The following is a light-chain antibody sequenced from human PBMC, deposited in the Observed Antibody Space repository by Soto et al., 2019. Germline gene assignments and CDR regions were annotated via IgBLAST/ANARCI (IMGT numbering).Light chain of an antibody. CDR1: QSVGSY. V-gene: IGKV3D-20*01. CDR2: DAS. Sequence: ESVLIQSPATLSLSPGERGTPSCGASQSVGSYLAWYQHKPGQAPRLLISDASSRATGIPGRFSGSGSGTDFTLTISRLEPEYFAVYYCQQYGSSGTFGQGTKVDIK. J-gene: IGKJ1*01. CDR3: QQYGSSGT.